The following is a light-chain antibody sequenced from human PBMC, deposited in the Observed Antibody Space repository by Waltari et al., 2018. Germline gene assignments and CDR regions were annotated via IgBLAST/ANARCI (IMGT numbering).Light chain of an antibody. CDR3: QRYNSYSLLT. J-gene: IGKJ4*01. CDR1: QSISNW. V-gene: IGKV1-5*03. CDR2: KAS. Sequence: DIQMTQSPSTLSASVGDRVIITCRASQSISNWLAWYQQKPGKAPKLLIYKASTLESGVPSRFSGSGSGTDFTLTISSLQPDDFATYYCQRYNSYSLLTFGGGTKIEIK.